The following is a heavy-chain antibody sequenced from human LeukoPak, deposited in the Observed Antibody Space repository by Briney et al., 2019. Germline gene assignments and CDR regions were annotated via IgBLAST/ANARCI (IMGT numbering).Heavy chain of an antibody. CDR1: GGSISSYY. Sequence: PSETLSLTCTVSGGSISSYYWSWIRQPPGKGLEWIGYIYYSGSTNYNPSLKSRVTISVDTSKNQSSLKLSSVTAADTAVYYCARLYYYDSSGSYYFDYWGQGTLVTVSS. CDR3: ARLYYYDSSGSYYFDY. D-gene: IGHD3-22*01. V-gene: IGHV4-59*01. J-gene: IGHJ4*02. CDR2: IYYSGST.